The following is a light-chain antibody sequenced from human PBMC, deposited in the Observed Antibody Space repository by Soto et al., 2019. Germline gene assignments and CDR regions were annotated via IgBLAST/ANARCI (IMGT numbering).Light chain of an antibody. V-gene: IGLV1-51*01. Sequence: QSVLTQPPSVSAAAGQKVTISCSGSSSNIGDNYVSWYQQGPGTAPKLLIYDNDQRSSGTPDRFSAYKSGTSATLGITGLQTGDEADYYCGTWDSSLSVAVFGGGTQLTVL. CDR2: DND. CDR1: SSNIGDNY. J-gene: IGLJ7*01. CDR3: GTWDSSLSVAV.